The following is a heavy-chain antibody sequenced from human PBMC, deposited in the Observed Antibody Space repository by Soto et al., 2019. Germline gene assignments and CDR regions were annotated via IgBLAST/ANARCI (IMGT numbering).Heavy chain of an antibody. Sequence: GGSLRLSCAASGFTFSSYSMNWVRQAPGKGLEWVSSISSSSSYIYYADSVKGRFTISRDNAENSLYLQMNSLRAEDTAVYYCARERCSSTSCYTRDGMDVWGQGTTVTVSS. D-gene: IGHD2-2*02. V-gene: IGHV3-21*01. CDR2: ISSSSSYI. CDR3: ARERCSSTSCYTRDGMDV. CDR1: GFTFSSYS. J-gene: IGHJ6*02.